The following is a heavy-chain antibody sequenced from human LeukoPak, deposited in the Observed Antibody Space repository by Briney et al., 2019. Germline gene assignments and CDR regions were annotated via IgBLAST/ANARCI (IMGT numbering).Heavy chain of an antibody. Sequence: SETLSLTCTVSGGSISSYYWSWIRQPPGKGLEWIGYIYYSGSTNYNPSLKSRVTISVDTSKNQFSLKLGSVTAADTAVYYCARSAVAGNDYWGQGTLVTVSS. V-gene: IGHV4-59*12. J-gene: IGHJ4*02. CDR1: GGSISSYY. CDR3: ARSAVAGNDY. CDR2: IYYSGST. D-gene: IGHD6-19*01.